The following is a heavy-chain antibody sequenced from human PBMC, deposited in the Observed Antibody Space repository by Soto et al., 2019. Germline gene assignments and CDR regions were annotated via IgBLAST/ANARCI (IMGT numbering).Heavy chain of an antibody. V-gene: IGHV2-5*02. J-gene: IGHJ4*02. CDR2: IYWDDDK. D-gene: IGHD6-19*01. CDR1: GFSLTTSGVG. Sequence: QITLKESGPTLVKPTQTLTLTCTFSGFSLTTSGVGVGWILHPPGKALEWVALIYWDDDKRYNPSLKSRLTITKYTSKNQVVLTMTRMNPVVTATYYCAHRRGSSCWCFDYWGQGTLVTVSS. CDR3: AHRRGSSCWCFDY.